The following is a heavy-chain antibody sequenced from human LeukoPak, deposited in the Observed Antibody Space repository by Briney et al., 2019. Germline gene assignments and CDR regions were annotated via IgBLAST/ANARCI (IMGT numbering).Heavy chain of an antibody. D-gene: IGHD3-16*01. J-gene: IGHJ3*02. CDR3: TSGIRAFFGGSI. CDR1: GFTFGDYA. Sequence: GGSLRLSCTASGFTFGDYAMSWVRQAPGKGLEWVGFIRSKAYGGTTEYAASVKGRFTISRDDSKSIAYLQMNSLKAEDTAVYYCTSGIRAFFGGSIWGQGTMVTVSS. CDR2: IRSKAYGGTT. V-gene: IGHV3-49*04.